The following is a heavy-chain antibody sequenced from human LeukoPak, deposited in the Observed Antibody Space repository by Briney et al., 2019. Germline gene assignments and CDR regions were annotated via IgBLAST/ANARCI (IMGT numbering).Heavy chain of an antibody. Sequence: PSETLSLTCTVSGGSISSYYWSWIRQPPGKGLEWIGYIYYSGSTNYNPSLKSRVTISVDTSKNQFSLKLSSVTAADTAVYYCARLGYYDSSGYYFRGWFDPWGPGTLVTVSS. J-gene: IGHJ5*02. CDR3: ARLGYYDSSGYYFRGWFDP. D-gene: IGHD3-22*01. CDR1: GGSISSYY. CDR2: IYYSGST. V-gene: IGHV4-59*08.